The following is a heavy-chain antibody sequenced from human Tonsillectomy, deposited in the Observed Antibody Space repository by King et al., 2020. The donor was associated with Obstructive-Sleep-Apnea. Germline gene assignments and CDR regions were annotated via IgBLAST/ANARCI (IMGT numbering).Heavy chain of an antibody. CDR2: INTGNGDT. J-gene: IGHJ4*02. V-gene: IGHV1-3*04. CDR3: ATRGWGPYYYFDY. CDR1: GYSFTTYA. Sequence: QDQLVQSGAEVKKPGASVKLSCKASGYSFTTYAVHWVRLAPGQRLEWMGWINTGNGDTKYSQNFQGRGTMTRDTSASTAHMELSSLRSGDTAVYYCATRGWGPYYYFDYWGQGTLVTVSS. D-gene: IGHD1-26*01.